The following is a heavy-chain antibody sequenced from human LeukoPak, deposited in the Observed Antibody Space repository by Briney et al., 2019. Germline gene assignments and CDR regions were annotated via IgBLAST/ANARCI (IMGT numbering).Heavy chain of an antibody. CDR1: GFTFSDYY. Sequence: AGGSLRLSCAASGFTFSDYYMSWIRQAPGKGLEWVAVISYDGSNKYYADSVKGRFTISRDNSKNTLYLQMNSLRAEDTAVYYCARDGYYDLGLWGQGTLVTVSS. CDR2: ISYDGSNK. J-gene: IGHJ4*02. V-gene: IGHV3-30-3*01. CDR3: ARDGYYDLGL. D-gene: IGHD3-3*01.